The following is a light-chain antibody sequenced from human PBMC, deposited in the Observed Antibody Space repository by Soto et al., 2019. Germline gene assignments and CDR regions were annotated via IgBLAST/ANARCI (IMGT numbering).Light chain of an antibody. V-gene: IGKV1-27*01. CDR2: AGS. Sequence: DIQMTQSPSSLSASVGDRVTITCRASQVIDNYLAWYQQQPGKVPRLLIYAGSVLQAGVPPRFTGSGSATDFTLTISSLQHEDVATYFCQKYNSAPWTFGQGTKVEIK. J-gene: IGKJ1*01. CDR3: QKYNSAPWT. CDR1: QVIDNY.